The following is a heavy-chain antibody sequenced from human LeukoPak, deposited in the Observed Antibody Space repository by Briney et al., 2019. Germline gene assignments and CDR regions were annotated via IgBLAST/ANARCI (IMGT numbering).Heavy chain of an antibody. Sequence: PGGSLRLSCAASGLTFSSYTMNWVRQAPGQGLEWVSSISGSSSSIYYADSLKGRFTISRDNAKNSMYLQMNSLRAEDTAVYYCASFLGGSSGYWGQGTLVTVSS. CDR1: GLTFSSYT. CDR2: ISGSSSSI. D-gene: IGHD2/OR15-2a*01. V-gene: IGHV3-21*06. CDR3: ASFLGGSSGY. J-gene: IGHJ4*02.